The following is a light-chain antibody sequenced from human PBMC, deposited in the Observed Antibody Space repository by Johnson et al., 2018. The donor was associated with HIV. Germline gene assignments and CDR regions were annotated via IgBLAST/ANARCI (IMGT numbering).Light chain of an antibody. CDR2: ENN. CDR3: GTWDSSLSIYV. Sequence: QSVLTQPPSVSAAPGQKVTISCSGSNSNIGNNYVSWYRQLPGTAPKLLIYENNKRPSGIPDRFSGSKSGTSATLGITGLQTGDEADYYCGTWDSSLSIYVFGIGTKVTVL. J-gene: IGLJ1*01. V-gene: IGLV1-51*02. CDR1: NSNIGNNY.